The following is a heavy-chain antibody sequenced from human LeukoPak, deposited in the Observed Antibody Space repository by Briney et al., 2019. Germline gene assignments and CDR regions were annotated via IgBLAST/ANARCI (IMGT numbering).Heavy chain of an antibody. CDR1: GFTFSSYA. CDR3: ADFDWSV. V-gene: IGHV3-30*04. J-gene: IGHJ4*02. CDR2: ISYDGSNK. D-gene: IGHD3-9*01. Sequence: GGSLRLSCAASGFTFSSYAMHWVRQAPGKGLEWVAVISYDGSNKYYADSVKGRFTISRDNSKNTLYLQMNSLRAEDTAVYYCADFDWSVWGQGTLVTVSS.